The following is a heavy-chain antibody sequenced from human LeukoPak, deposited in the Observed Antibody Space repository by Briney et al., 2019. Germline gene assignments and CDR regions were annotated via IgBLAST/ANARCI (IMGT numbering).Heavy chain of an antibody. V-gene: IGHV3-53*01. J-gene: IGHJ4*02. CDR1: GFTVSSNY. D-gene: IGHD3-10*01. Sequence: GGSLRLSFAASGFTVSSNYMSWVRQAPGKGLEWVSVIYSGGSTHYADSVKGRFTISRDNSKNTLYLQMNSLRAEDTAVYYCARAYGSGSYYPYYFDYWGQGTLVTVSS. CDR3: ARAYGSGSYYPYYFDY. CDR2: IYSGGST.